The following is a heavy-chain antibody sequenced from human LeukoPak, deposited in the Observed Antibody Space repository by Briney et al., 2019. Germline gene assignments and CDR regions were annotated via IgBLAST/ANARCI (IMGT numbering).Heavy chain of an antibody. D-gene: IGHD6-13*01. CDR1: GFTFSSYA. V-gene: IGHV3-23*01. CDR2: ISGSGGST. CDR3: AKAPYSSSWRFDY. J-gene: IGHJ4*02. Sequence: GGSLRLSCAASGFTFSSYAMSWVRQAPGKGLEWVSAISGSGGSTYYADSVKGRFTISRDNSQNTLYLQMNSLRAEDTAVYYCAKAPYSSSWRFDYWGQGTLVTVSS.